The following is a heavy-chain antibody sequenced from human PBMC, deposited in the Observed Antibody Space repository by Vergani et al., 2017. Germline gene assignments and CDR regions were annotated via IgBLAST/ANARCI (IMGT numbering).Heavy chain of an antibody. D-gene: IGHD2-2*01. CDR3: AKYPVVPALMDFYYYMDV. CDR1: EFTFSNYA. CDR2: ISGSGVSA. V-gene: IGHV3-23*01. Sequence: EVQLLESGGGLVQPGGSLRLTCAASEFTFSNYAMNWVRQAPGKGLEWVSGISGSGVSAYYTDSVKGRFTISRDNSKNMLFLQMNNLRTEDTAIYYCAKYPVVPALMDFYYYMDVWGKGTTVTVSS. J-gene: IGHJ6*03.